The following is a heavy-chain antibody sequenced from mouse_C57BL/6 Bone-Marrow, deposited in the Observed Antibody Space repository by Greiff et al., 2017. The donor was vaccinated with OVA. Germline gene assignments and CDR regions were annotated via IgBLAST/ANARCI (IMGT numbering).Heavy chain of an antibody. Sequence: QVQLKQSGPELVKPGASVKISCKASGYAFSSSWMNWVKQRPGKGLEWIGRIYPGDGDTNYNGKFKGKATLTADKSSSTAYMQLSSLTSEDSAVYFCARGYSNYRYYFDYWGQGTTLTVSS. CDR3: ARGYSNYRYYFDY. V-gene: IGHV1-82*01. J-gene: IGHJ2*01. CDR1: GYAFSSSW. CDR2: IYPGDGDT. D-gene: IGHD2-5*01.